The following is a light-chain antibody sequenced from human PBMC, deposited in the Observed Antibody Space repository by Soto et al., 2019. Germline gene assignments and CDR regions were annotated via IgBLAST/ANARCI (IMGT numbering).Light chain of an antibody. Sequence: DIQMTQSPSTLSGSVGDRVTITCRASQTISSWLAWYQQKPGKAPKLLIYKASTLKSGVPSRVSGSGSGTEFTLTISSLQPDDLATYDCQHYNSYSEAFGQGTKVDIK. CDR1: QTISSW. V-gene: IGKV1-5*03. CDR3: QHYNSYSEA. J-gene: IGKJ1*01. CDR2: KAS.